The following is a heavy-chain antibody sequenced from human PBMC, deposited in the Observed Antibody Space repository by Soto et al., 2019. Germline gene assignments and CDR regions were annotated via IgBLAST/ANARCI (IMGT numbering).Heavy chain of an antibody. CDR1: GYSFTGYY. Sequence: QVPLVQSGAEVKEPGASVKVSCKASGYSFTGYYMHWVRQAPGQGLEWMGWINTNSGGTTYAQKFQGGVTMPRATAINTAYMELSGPTSDDTAVYYCARWVGASNWFDPWGQGTLVTVSS. D-gene: IGHD1-26*01. V-gene: IGHV1-2*02. J-gene: IGHJ5*02. CDR3: ARWVGASNWFDP. CDR2: INTNSGGT.